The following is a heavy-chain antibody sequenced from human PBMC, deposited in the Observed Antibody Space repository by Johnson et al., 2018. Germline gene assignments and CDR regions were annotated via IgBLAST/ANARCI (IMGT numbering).Heavy chain of an antibody. Sequence: VQLVESGGGLVQPGGSLRLSCAASGFTFSSYWMHCVSQAPGKGLGWVPRINSDGSGTSYADSGKGRCTISRDNAKTTLYLKMNSLRAEDTAVYYWAGARRGGYYYYYGMDVWGQGTTVTVSS. V-gene: IGHV3-74*01. CDR3: AGARRGGYYYYYGMDV. CDR2: INSDGSGT. D-gene: IGHD3-10*01. J-gene: IGHJ6*02. CDR1: GFTFSSYW.